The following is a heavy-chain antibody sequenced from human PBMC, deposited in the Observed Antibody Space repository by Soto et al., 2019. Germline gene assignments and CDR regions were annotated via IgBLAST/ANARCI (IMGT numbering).Heavy chain of an antibody. J-gene: IGHJ6*03. V-gene: IGHV3-11*01. CDR1: GFTFSDYY. CDR2: ISSSGSTI. D-gene: IGHD3-16*02. Sequence: QVQLVVSGGGLVKPGGSLRLSCAASGFTFSDYYMSWIRQAPGKGLEWVSYISSSGSTIYYADSVKGRFTISRDNAKNSLYLQMNSLRAEDTAVYYCARSGTHYDYIWGSYRPYYYYYMDVWGKGTTDTVSS. CDR3: ARSGTHYDYIWGSYRPYYYYYMDV.